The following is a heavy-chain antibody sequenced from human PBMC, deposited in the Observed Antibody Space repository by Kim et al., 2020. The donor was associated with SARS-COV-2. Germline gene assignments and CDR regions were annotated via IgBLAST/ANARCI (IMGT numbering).Heavy chain of an antibody. V-gene: IGHV3-73*01. CDR2: LGTKADNYAA. D-gene: IGHD3-3*02. Sequence: GGSLRLSCVASGFIFSGSTMHWVRQASGKGLEWIGRLGTKADNYAAVYAASAQGRFTISRDDSRDTTYLQVSTLKTEDTAVYYCSRTLPGISSNWFGYWG. J-gene: IGHJ5*01. CDR1: GFIFSGST. CDR3: SRTLPGISSNWFGY.